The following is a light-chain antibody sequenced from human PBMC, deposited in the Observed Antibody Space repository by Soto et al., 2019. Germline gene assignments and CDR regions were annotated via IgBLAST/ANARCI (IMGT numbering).Light chain of an antibody. V-gene: IGKV3-20*01. Sequence: EIVLTQSPGTLSLSPGERATLSCRASQSVSSTYLTWYQQKPGQAPRLLIYEASRRATGIPDRFSGSGSGTDFTLTISSLQPEDFATYYCQQVNSYPRTFGQWTKVDTK. CDR1: QSVSSTY. CDR2: EAS. CDR3: QQVNSYPRT. J-gene: IGKJ1*01.